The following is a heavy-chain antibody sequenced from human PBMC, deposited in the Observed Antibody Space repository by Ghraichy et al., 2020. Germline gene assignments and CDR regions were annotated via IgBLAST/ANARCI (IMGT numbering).Heavy chain of an antibody. CDR2: INHSGST. V-gene: IGHV4-34*01. CDR3: ARERWNDLELDDY. D-gene: IGHD1-1*01. Sequence: SQTLSLTCAVYGGSFSGYYWSWIRQPPGKGLEWIGEINHSGSTNYNPSLKSRVTISVDTSKNQFSLKLSSVTAADTAVYYCARERWNDLELDDYWGQGTLVTVSS. J-gene: IGHJ4*02. CDR1: GGSFSGYY.